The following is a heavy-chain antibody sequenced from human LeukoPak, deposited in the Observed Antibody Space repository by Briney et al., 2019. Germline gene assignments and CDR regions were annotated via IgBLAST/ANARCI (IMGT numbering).Heavy chain of an antibody. CDR2: INPSGGST. CDR3: ARDLPSIADYDFWSGCFPRGD. Sequence: ASVKLSCKASGYTFTISYMHWVRQAPGQGLEWMGIINPSGGSTIYAQKFQGRVTMTTDMPTSTVYMEVSSMRSEDAAVYYCARDLPSIADYDFWSGCFPRGDWGQGTLVTVSS. CDR1: GYTFTISY. D-gene: IGHD3-3*01. V-gene: IGHV1-46*01. J-gene: IGHJ4*02.